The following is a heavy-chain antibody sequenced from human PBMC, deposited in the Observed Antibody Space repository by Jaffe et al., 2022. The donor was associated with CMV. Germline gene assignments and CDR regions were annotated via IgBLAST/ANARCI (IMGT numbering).Heavy chain of an antibody. J-gene: IGHJ6*02. CDR2: IYYSGST. CDR1: GGSISSYY. D-gene: IGHD2-15*01. V-gene: IGHV4-59*01. Sequence: QVQLQESGPGLVKPSETLSLTCTVSGGSISSYYWSWIRQPPGKGLEWIGYIYYSGSTNYNPSLKSRVTISVDTSKNQFSLKLSSVTAADTAVYYCARDSRLTYCSGGSCYPRAYYYYYGMDVWGQGTTVTVSS. CDR3: ARDSRLTYCSGGSCYPRAYYYYYGMDV.